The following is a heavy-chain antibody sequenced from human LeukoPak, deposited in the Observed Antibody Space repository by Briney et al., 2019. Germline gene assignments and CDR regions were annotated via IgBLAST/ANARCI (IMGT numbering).Heavy chain of an antibody. CDR3: ARGTYYYDSSGYNWFDP. J-gene: IGHJ5*02. V-gene: IGHV4-59*01. Sequence: SETLSLTCTVSGGSISSYYWSWIRQPPGRGLEWIGYIYYSGSTNYNPSLKSRVTISVDTSKNQFSLKLSSVTAADTAVYYCARGTYYYDSSGYNWFDPWGQGTLVTVSS. D-gene: IGHD3-22*01. CDR2: IYYSGST. CDR1: GGSISSYY.